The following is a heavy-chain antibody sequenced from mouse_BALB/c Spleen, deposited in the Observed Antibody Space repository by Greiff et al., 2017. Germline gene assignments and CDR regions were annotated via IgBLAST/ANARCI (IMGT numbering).Heavy chain of an antibody. D-gene: IGHD4-1*01. CDR2: ISNLAYSI. CDR1: GFTFSDYG. J-gene: IGHJ4*01. Sequence: EVKLMESGGGLVQPGGSRKLSCAASGFTFSDYGMAWVRQAPGKGPEWVAFISNLAYSIYYADTVTGRFTISRENAKNTLYLEMSSLRSEDTAMYYCARDLGRGYAMDYWGQGTSVTVSS. V-gene: IGHV5-15*02. CDR3: ARDLGRGYAMDY.